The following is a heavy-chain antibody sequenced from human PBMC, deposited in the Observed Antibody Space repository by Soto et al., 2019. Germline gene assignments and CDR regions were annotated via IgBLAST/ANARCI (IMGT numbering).Heavy chain of an antibody. CDR3: ARDVYTTRHFNRFDP. CDR2: IWYDEIRK. J-gene: IGHJ5*02. D-gene: IGHD3-3*02. V-gene: IGHV3-33*01. Sequence: QVQLVESGGGVIQPGRSLRLSCDVGGFSLSGYGIDWVRQAPSKRLKWVAVIWYDEIRKNYADSVRGRFTVSRDSSKDMVYLQMDSLKVEDTDLYYCARDVYTTRHFNRFDPWGQGVMVSVSS. CDR1: GFSLSGYG.